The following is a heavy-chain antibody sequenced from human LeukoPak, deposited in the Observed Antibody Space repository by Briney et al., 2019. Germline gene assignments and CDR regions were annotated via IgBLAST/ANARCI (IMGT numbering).Heavy chain of an antibody. CDR2: ISDSGGST. D-gene: IGHD2-15*01. J-gene: IGHJ6*02. CDR1: GFPFSSYA. CDR3: VRGYSFGPYGMDV. Sequence: PGGSPRLSCSASGFPFSSYAMHWVRQAPGQGLEYVSAISDSGGSTYYADSVKGRFTISRDNSKNTLYLQMSSLGAEDTAVYFCVRGYSFGPYGMDVWGQGTTVTVSS. V-gene: IGHV3-64D*09.